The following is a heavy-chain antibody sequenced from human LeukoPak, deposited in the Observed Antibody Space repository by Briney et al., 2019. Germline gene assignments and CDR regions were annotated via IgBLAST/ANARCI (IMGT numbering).Heavy chain of an antibody. J-gene: IGHJ4*02. D-gene: IGHD2-2*01. CDR3: AKDRGQLLSNYYFDY. CDR2: ISGSGGST. Sequence: PGXGXGGXSXISGSGGSTYYADSVKGRFTISTDNSKNTLYLQMTSLRAEDTAVYFCAKDRGQLLSNYYFDYWGQGTLVTVSS. V-gene: IGHV3-23*01.